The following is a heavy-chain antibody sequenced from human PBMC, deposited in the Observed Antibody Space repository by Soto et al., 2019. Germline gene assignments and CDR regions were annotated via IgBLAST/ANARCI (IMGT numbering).Heavy chain of an antibody. CDR1: GFTFSSYG. D-gene: IGHD1-1*01. V-gene: IGHV3-33*01. Sequence: GGSLRLSCAASGFTFSSYGMHWVRQAPGKGLEWVAVIWDDGSNKYYADSVKGRFTISRDNSKNTLYLQMNSLRAEDTAVYYCARDRYLFDYWGQGTLVTVSS. CDR2: IWDDGSNK. J-gene: IGHJ4*02. CDR3: ARDRYLFDY.